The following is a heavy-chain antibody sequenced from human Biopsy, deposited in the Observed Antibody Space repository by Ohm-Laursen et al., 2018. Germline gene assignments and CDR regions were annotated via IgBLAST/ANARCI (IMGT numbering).Heavy chain of an antibody. D-gene: IGHD3-22*01. V-gene: IGHV1-2*02. J-gene: IGHJ5*02. CDR3: TRGGYYYDSLAYYYWFDP. Sequence: ASVKVSCKASGGTFTNYGITWVRQAPGQGLEWMGWINAKTGDTNYAQKFQGRVTMTRDTSISTAYVDLSSLRSDDTAVYYCTRGGYYYDSLAYYYWFDPWGQGTLVTVSS. CDR2: INAKTGDT. CDR1: GGTFTNYG.